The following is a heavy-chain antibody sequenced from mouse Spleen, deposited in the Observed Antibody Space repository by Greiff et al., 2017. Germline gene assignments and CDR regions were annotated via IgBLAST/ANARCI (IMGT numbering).Heavy chain of an antibody. CDR2: ISDGGSYT. V-gene: IGHV5-4*02. CDR3: ARDAGGNYPFAY. D-gene: IGHD2-1*01. Sequence: EVQLVESGGGLVKPGGSLKLSCAASGFTFSDYYMYWVRQTPEKRLEWVATISDGGSYTYYPDSVKGRFTISRDNAKNNLYLQMSSLKSEDTAMYYCARDAGGNYPFAYWGQGTLVTVSA. J-gene: IGHJ3*01. CDR1: GFTFSDYY.